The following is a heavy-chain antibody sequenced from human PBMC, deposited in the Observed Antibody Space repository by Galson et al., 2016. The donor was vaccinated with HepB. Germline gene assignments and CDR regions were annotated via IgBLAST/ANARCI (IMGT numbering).Heavy chain of an antibody. CDR2: GTT. D-gene: IGHD3-22*01. Sequence: GTTYYADSVKGRFTISRDNSKNTLYLQMHSLRAEDTAVYYCARGSRDTSGYYFHAFDYWGQGTLVTVSS. V-gene: IGHV3-53*01. J-gene: IGHJ4*02. CDR3: ARGSRDTSGYYFHAFDY.